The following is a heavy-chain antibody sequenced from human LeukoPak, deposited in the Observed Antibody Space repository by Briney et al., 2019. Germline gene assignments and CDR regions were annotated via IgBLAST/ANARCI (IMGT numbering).Heavy chain of an antibody. CDR2: IYYSGST. CDR3: ARLDYGDYSVDF. V-gene: IGHV4-59*08. CDR1: GGSISSYY. D-gene: IGHD4-17*01. Sequence: SETRSLTCTVSGGSISSYYWSWIRQPPGKGLEWIGYIYYSGSTNYNPSLKSRVTISVDTSKNQFSLKLSSVTAADAAVYYCARLDYGDYSVDFWGQGTLVTVSS. J-gene: IGHJ4*02.